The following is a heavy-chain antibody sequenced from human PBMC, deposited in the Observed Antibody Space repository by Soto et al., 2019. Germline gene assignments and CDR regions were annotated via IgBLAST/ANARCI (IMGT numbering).Heavy chain of an antibody. J-gene: IGHJ4*02. V-gene: IGHV1-3*01. CDR3: ARANGGCPKFDF. CDR2: INAGNGNT. Sequence: QVQLVQSGAEVKKPGASVKVSCKASGYTFTSYAMHWVRQAPGQRLEWMGWINAGNGNTKYSQKFQGRVTLTRDTSASTAYMELSSLRSEDKAVYYCARANGGCPKFDFWGQVTLVTASS. D-gene: IGHD2-15*01. CDR1: GYTFTSYA.